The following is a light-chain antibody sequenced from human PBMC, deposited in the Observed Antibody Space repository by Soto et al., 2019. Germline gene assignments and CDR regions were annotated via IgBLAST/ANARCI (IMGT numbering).Light chain of an antibody. J-gene: IGLJ3*02. Sequence: QSALTQPPSASGSPGQSVTISCTGTSSDFGGYNFVSWYQQHPGKAPKLMIYEVTRRPSGVPERFSGSKSGNTASLTVSGLQADDEADYYCSSYAGNSNWVFGGGTQLTVL. CDR3: SSYAGNSNWV. CDR2: EVT. V-gene: IGLV2-8*01. CDR1: SSDFGGYNF.